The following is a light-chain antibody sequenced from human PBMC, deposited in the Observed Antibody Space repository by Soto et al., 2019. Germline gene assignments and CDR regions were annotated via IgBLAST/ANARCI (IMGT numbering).Light chain of an antibody. Sequence: DVQMTQSPSSVSASVGDRVTITCRASQDILSWLAWYQQKPGEARRLLIYASSNLQSGVPSRFSGSRSGTDLTRTISSLQPEDFATYYCQQANSFPLTFGPGTRLDIK. V-gene: IGKV1-12*01. J-gene: IGKJ3*01. CDR2: ASS. CDR1: QDILSW. CDR3: QQANSFPLT.